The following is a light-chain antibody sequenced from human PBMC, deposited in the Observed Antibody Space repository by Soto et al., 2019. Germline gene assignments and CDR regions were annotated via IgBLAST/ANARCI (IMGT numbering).Light chain of an antibody. Sequence: EIVMTQSPATLSVSPGERATLSCRASQSVSSNLAWYQQKPGQAPRLLIYVASTRATGIPARFSGSGSGTEFTLTISSLQSEDFAVYYCQQYNNLPPLTFGGGTKVEIK. J-gene: IGKJ4*01. V-gene: IGKV3-15*01. CDR3: QQYNNLPPLT. CDR2: VAS. CDR1: QSVSSN.